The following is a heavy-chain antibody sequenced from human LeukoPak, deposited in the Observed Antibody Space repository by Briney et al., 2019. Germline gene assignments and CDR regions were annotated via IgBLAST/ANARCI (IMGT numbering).Heavy chain of an antibody. CDR3: ARGYCSSISCHYGMDV. CDR2: ISSGSTYM. D-gene: IGHD2-2*01. CDR1: GFTFSSYS. V-gene: IGHV3-21*04. Sequence: GGSLRLSCAASGFTFSSYSMNWVRQAPGKGLEWVSSISSGSTYMYYADSVKGRFTISRDTSNNTLYLQMNSLRAEDTAAYYCARGYCSSISCHYGMDVWGQGTTVTVSS. J-gene: IGHJ6*02.